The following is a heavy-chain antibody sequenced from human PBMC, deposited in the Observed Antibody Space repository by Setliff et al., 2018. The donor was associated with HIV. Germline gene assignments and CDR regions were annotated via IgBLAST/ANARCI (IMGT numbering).Heavy chain of an antibody. CDR3: ARDVSWRVRTYIDY. CDR1: GFTFSGYW. Sequence: PGGSLRLSCEASGFTFSGYWMHWVRQAPGKELVWVSRINSDGSSISYADSVKGRFTISRDNAKNTVYLQMNSLRAEDTAVYYCARDVSWRVRTYIDYWGQGALVTVSS. CDR2: INSDGSSI. D-gene: IGHD3-3*01. V-gene: IGHV3-74*01. J-gene: IGHJ4*02.